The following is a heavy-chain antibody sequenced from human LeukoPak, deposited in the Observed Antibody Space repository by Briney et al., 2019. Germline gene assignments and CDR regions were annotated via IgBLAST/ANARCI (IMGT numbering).Heavy chain of an antibody. CDR1: GGSISSSSYY. D-gene: IGHD3-10*01. CDR3: ARLPRYGSGSYPHAFDI. V-gene: IGHV4-39*01. Sequence: SETLYLTCTVSGGSISSSSYYWGWIRQPPGKGLEWIGSIYYSGSTYYNPSLKSRVTISVDTSKNQFSLKLSSVTAADTAVYYCARLPRYGSGSYPHAFDIWGQGTMVTVSS. J-gene: IGHJ3*02. CDR2: IYYSGST.